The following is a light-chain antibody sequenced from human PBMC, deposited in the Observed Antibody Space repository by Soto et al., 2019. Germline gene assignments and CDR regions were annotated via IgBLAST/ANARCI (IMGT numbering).Light chain of an antibody. CDR2: EVS. CDR3: DSFTSSRAYV. J-gene: IGLJ1*01. CDR1: SSDVGGYDY. Sequence: QSVLTQPPSASGSPGQSITISCTGTSSDVGGYDYVSWYQQQSGKAPKLIIYEVSSRPSGVSNRFSGSKSGNTASLTISGLQADDEADYYCDSFTSSRAYVFGVGTKLTVL. V-gene: IGLV2-14*01.